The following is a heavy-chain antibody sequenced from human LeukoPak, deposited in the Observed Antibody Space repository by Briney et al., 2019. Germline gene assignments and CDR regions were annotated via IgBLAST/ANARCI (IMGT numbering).Heavy chain of an antibody. V-gene: IGHV3-21*04. D-gene: IGHD3-9*01. CDR3: AKDTYYDILTGYLAGLFDY. Sequence: PGGSLRLSCAASGFSFSTYNMNWVRQAPGKGLEWVSSISSSSSYIYYADSVKGRFTISRDNAKNSLYLQMNSLRAEDTAVYYCAKDTYYDILTGYLAGLFDYWGQGTLVTVSS. CDR1: GFSFSTYN. CDR2: ISSSSSYI. J-gene: IGHJ4*02.